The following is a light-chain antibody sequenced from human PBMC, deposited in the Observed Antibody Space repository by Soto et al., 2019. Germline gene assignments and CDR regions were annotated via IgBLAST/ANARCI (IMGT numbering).Light chain of an antibody. CDR1: QSVSSN. V-gene: IGKV3-15*01. CDR3: QQYINWPPIT. CDR2: GAS. Sequence: EIVMSQSPATLSVSPGERATLSCRASQSVSSNLAWYQQKPGQAPRLLIYGASTRAPGIPARFSGSGSGTEFTLTISSLQSEDFAVYYCQQYINWPPITFGQGTRLEIK. J-gene: IGKJ5*01.